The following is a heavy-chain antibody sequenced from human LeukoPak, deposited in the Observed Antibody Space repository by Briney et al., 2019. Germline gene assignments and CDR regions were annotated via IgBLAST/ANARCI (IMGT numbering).Heavy chain of an antibody. J-gene: IGHJ4*02. D-gene: IGHD2-8*01. CDR2: FIAQHGQT. CDR3: AGSLGYCTSNVCYLKY. CDR1: GSGENFMG. V-gene: IGHV1-18*01. Sequence: ALLKASCKTPGSGENFMGFTWWRRVVGKGLEWRGGFIAQHGQTEYAPNSQDRVTMTTDTYTNTAYMELRSLRSDDTAVYYCAGSLGYCTSNVCYLKYWGQGTLVTVSS.